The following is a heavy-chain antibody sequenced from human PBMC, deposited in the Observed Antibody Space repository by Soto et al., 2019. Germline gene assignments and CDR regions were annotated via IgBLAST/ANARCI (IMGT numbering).Heavy chain of an antibody. CDR2: ISYDGSNK. CDR1: GFTFSSYA. Sequence: GGSLRLSCAASGFTFSSYAMHWVRQAPGKGLEWVAVISYDGSNKYYADSVKGRFTISRDNSKNTLYLQMNSLRAEDTAVYYCARDRESTHYYGSGIYYYYGMDVWGQGTTVTVSS. J-gene: IGHJ6*02. V-gene: IGHV3-30*04. CDR3: ARDRESTHYYGSGIYYYYGMDV. D-gene: IGHD3-10*01.